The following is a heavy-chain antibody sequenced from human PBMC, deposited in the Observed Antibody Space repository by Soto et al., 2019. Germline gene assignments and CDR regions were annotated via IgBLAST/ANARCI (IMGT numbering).Heavy chain of an antibody. V-gene: IGHV1-3*01. D-gene: IGHD2-2*01. Sequence: QVQLVQSGAEVKKPGASVKVSCKASGYTFTSYAMHWVRQAPGQRLEWMGWINAGNGNTKYSQKFQGRVTITRDTSASTGYMELSSLRSEDTAVYYCARAPCITRCPDYWGQGTLVTVSS. CDR1: GYTFTSYA. CDR2: INAGNGNT. CDR3: ARAPCITRCPDY. J-gene: IGHJ4*02.